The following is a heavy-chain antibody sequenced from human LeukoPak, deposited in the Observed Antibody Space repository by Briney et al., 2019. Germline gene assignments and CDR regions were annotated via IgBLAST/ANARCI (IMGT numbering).Heavy chain of an antibody. Sequence: PSETLSLTCTVSGGSISSGGYYWSWIRQHPGKGLEWIGYIYYSGSTYYNPSLKSRVTISVDTSKNQFSLKLSSVTAADTAVYYCARDAYNWNPEGYFDYWGQGTLVTVSS. J-gene: IGHJ4*02. CDR1: GGSISSGGYY. D-gene: IGHD1-20*01. CDR3: ARDAYNWNPEGYFDY. CDR2: IYYSGST. V-gene: IGHV4-31*03.